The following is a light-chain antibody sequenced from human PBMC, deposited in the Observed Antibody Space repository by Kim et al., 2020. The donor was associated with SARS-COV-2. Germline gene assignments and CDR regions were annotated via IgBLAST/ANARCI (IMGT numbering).Light chain of an antibody. CDR3: QAWDSSTGV. CDR2: QDS. CDR1: KLGDKY. J-gene: IGLJ1*01. V-gene: IGLV3-1*01. Sequence: SVSPGQPASITCSGDKLGDKYACWYQQKPGQSPGLVIYQDSKRPSGIPERFSGSNSGNTATLTISGTQAMDEADYYCQAWDSSTGVFGTGTKVTVL.